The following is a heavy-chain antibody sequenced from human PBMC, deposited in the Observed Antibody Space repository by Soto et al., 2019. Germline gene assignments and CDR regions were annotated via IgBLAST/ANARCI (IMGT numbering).Heavy chain of an antibody. CDR3: AKGSGWSRDYYMDV. CDR1: GFTFSSYA. D-gene: IGHD6-19*01. J-gene: IGHJ6*03. V-gene: IGHV3-23*01. Sequence: GGSLKLSCAASGFTFSSYAMSWVRQAPGKGLEWVSAISGSGGSTYYADSVKGRFTISRDNSKNTLYLQMNSLRAEDTAVYYCAKGSGWSRDYYMDVWGKGTTVTVSS. CDR2: ISGSGGST.